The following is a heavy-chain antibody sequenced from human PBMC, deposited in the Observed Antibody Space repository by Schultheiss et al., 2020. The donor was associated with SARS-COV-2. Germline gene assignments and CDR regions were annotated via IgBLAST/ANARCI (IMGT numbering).Heavy chain of an antibody. CDR3: AKDWRAAEGAYYFDY. J-gene: IGHJ4*02. D-gene: IGHD6-13*01. Sequence: ASVKVSCKASGYTFTSYAMHWVRQAPGQRLEWMGWINAGNGNTKYSQKFQGRVTITRDTSASTAYMELSSLRSEDTAVYYCAKDWRAAEGAYYFDYWGQGTLVTVSS. CDR1: GYTFTSYA. CDR2: INAGNGNT. V-gene: IGHV1-3*01.